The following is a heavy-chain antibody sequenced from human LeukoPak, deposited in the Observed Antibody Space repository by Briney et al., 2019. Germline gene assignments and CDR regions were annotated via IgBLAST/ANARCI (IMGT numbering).Heavy chain of an antibody. Sequence: ASVKVSCKVSGYTLPELSMHWVRQAPGKGREWMGGFDPEDGETIYAQKFQGRVTMTEDTSTDTAYMELSSLRSEDTAVYYCARTNYDDVWGSYRNAFDIWGQGTMVTVSS. V-gene: IGHV1-24*01. D-gene: IGHD3-16*02. CDR3: ARTNYDDVWGSYRNAFDI. J-gene: IGHJ3*02. CDR1: GYTLPELS. CDR2: FDPEDGET.